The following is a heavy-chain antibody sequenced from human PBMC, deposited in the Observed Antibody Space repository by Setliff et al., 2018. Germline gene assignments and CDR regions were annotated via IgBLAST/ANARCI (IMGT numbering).Heavy chain of an antibody. CDR3: ARGGLHFWSGYYFS. D-gene: IGHD3-3*02. V-gene: IGHV1-69*13. J-gene: IGHJ4*02. Sequence: VASVKVSCKASGDTFSTNVLSWVRQAPGQGLEWMGGIIPVFGTPNYAQKFQGRVTITADESTSTAYMELSSLRSDDTAMYYCARGGLHFWSGYYFSWGQGTLVTVSS. CDR1: GDTFSTNV. CDR2: IIPVFGTP.